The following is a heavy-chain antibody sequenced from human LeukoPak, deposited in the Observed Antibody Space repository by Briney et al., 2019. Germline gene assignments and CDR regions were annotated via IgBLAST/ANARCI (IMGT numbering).Heavy chain of an antibody. CDR3: AKTSPGGVAAAAQPFFDY. J-gene: IGHJ4*02. V-gene: IGHV4-31*03. CDR1: GGSISSGGYY. D-gene: IGHD6-13*01. Sequence: PSETLSLTCTVSGGSISSGGYYWSWIRQHPGKGLEWIGYIYYSGSTYYNPSLKSRVTISVDTSKNQFSLKLSSVTAADTAVYYCAKTSPGGVAAAAQPFFDYWGQGTLVTVSS. CDR2: IYYSGST.